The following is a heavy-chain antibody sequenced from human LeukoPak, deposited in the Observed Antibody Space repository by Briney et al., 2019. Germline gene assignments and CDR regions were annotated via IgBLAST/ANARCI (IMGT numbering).Heavy chain of an antibody. V-gene: IGHV3-64D*09. CDR1: GFTFSAHA. CDR2: ISNNGGSS. CDR3: VKITSVTGGDC. J-gene: IGHJ4*02. Sequence: GGSLSLSCPASGFTFSAHAMYWVRQAPGKGLAYVSGISNNGGSSFYADSVKGRFTVSRDNSKNTLYLQMSSLRAEDTAVYYCVKITSVTGGDCWGQGTRLTVSS. D-gene: IGHD1-1*01.